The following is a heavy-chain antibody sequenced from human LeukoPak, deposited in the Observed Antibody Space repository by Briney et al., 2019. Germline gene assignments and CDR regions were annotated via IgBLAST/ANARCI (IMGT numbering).Heavy chain of an antibody. CDR1: GFTVSSNY. D-gene: IGHD1-7*01. J-gene: IGHJ6*02. V-gene: IGHV3-53*01. Sequence: GGSLRLSCAASGFTVSSNYMSWVRQAPGKGLEWVSVTYSGGSTYYADSVKGRFTISRDNSKNTLYLQMNSLRAEDTAVYYCATDTQILSPIQNFHYYAMDVWGRGTTVTVSS. CDR2: TYSGGST. CDR3: ATDTQILSPIQNFHYYAMDV.